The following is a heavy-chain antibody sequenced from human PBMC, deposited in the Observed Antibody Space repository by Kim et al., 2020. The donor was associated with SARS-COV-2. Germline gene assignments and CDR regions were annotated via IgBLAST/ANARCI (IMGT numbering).Heavy chain of an antibody. V-gene: IGHV3-15*01. D-gene: IGHD3-10*01. CDR2: TT. J-gene: IGHJ4*02. CDR3: TTWYGSGSQN. Sequence: TTDYAAPVKGRFTISRDDSKNTLYLQMNSLKTEDTAVYYCTTWYGSGSQNWGQGTLVTVSS.